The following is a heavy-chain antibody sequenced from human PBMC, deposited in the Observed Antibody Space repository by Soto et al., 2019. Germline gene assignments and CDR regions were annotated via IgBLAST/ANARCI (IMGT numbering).Heavy chain of an antibody. CDR1: GGTFSSYA. V-gene: IGHV1-69*01. J-gene: IGHJ6*02. CDR3: ARAPYDSSGYSNYYYGMDV. D-gene: IGHD3-22*01. CDR2: IIPILGTA. Sequence: QVQLVQSGAEVKKPGSSVKVSCKASGGTFSSYAISWVRQAPGQGLEWMGGIIPILGTANYAQKFQGRVTITADESTSTAYMELSSLRSEDTAVYYCARAPYDSSGYSNYYYGMDVWGQGTTVTVSS.